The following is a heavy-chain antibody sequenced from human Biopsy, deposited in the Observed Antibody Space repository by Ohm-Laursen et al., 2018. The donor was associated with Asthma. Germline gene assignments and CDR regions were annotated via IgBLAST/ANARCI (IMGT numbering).Heavy chain of an antibody. CDR1: GGSINIGDYY. CDR3: ARTTYGHDGFDP. D-gene: IGHD4-17*01. J-gene: IGHJ5*02. CDR2: IYYSGST. Sequence: SQTLSLTCIASGGSINIGDYYWSWIRQHPVKGLEWIGHIYYSGSTCYNPSLKSRVSISLDTSKNQFSLSLTSVTAADTAVYYCARTTYGHDGFDPWGQGTLVTVSS. V-gene: IGHV4-31*03.